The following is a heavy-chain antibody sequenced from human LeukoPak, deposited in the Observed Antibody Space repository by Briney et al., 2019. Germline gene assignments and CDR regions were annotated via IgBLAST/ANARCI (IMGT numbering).Heavy chain of an antibody. V-gene: IGHV4-59*01. Sequence: KSSETLSLTCTVSGGSISTYYWTWMRQPPGTGLEWIGYVYHSGNTRNTKYNPSLRSRVTISLDASKNQFSLKLSSVTTADTAVYYCARRRTRPEAFDVWGQGTMVTVSS. D-gene: IGHD6-6*01. CDR2: VYHSGNT. J-gene: IGHJ3*01. CDR1: GGSISTYY. CDR3: ARRRTRPEAFDV.